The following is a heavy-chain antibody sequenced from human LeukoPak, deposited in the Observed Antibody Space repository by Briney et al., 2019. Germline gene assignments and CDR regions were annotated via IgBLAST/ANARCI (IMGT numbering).Heavy chain of an antibody. J-gene: IGHJ2*01. CDR1: GFTFSNFL. CDR2: IWYDGSNK. V-gene: IGHV3-33*08. D-gene: IGHD5-24*01. CDR3: ARDGLEMATIPYWYFDL. Sequence: GGSLRLSCAASGFTFSNFLMTWVRQAPGKGLEWVAVIWYDGSNKYYADSVKGRFTISRDNSKNTLYLQMDSLRAEDTAVYYCARDGLEMATIPYWYFDLWGRGTLVTVSS.